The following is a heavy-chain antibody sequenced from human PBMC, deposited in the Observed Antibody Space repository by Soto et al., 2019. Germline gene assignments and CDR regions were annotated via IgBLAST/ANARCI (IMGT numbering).Heavy chain of an antibody. J-gene: IGHJ4*02. D-gene: IGHD3-3*01. CDR3: ARGRRFLEWLPDFFDY. CDR2: INPNSGGT. CDR1: GYTFTGYY. Sequence: GASVKVSCKASGYTFTGYYMHWVRQAPGQGLEWMEWINPNSGGTNYAQKFQGWVTMTRDTSISTAYMELSRLRSDDTAVYYCARGRRFLEWLPDFFDYWGQGTLVTVSP. V-gene: IGHV1-2*04.